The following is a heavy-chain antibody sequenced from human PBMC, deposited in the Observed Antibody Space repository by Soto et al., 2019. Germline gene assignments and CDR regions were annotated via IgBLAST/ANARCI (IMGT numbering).Heavy chain of an antibody. CDR2: IIPILGIA. CDR1: GGTFSSYT. Sequence: QVQLVQSGAEVKKPGSSVKVSCKASGGTFSSYTISWVRQAPGQGLEWMGRIIPILGIANYAQKFQGRVTITADKSTSTAYIELSSLRSEDTAVYYCATQQPVGYFDYWGQGTLVTVSS. D-gene: IGHD6-6*01. J-gene: IGHJ4*02. V-gene: IGHV1-69*02. CDR3: ATQQPVGYFDY.